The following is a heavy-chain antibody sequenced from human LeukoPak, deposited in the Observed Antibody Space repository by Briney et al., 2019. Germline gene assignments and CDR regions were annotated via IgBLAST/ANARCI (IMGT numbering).Heavy chain of an antibody. D-gene: IGHD2-2*01. CDR3: ARAEAYIVVVPAAVYDY. J-gene: IGHJ4*02. V-gene: IGHV1-2*02. Sequence: ASVKVSCKASGYTFTGYYMHWVRQAPGQGLEWMGWTNPNSGGTNYAQKFQGRVTMTRDTSISTAYMELSRLRSDDTAVYYCARAEAYIVVVPAAVYDYWGQGTLVTVSS. CDR1: GYTFTGYY. CDR2: TNPNSGGT.